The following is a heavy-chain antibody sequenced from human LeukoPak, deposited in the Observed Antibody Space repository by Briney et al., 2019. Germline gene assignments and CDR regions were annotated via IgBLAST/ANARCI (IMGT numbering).Heavy chain of an antibody. V-gene: IGHV4-4*02. D-gene: IGHD6-25*01. Sequence: SETLSLTCDVSGGSVTSTNWWTWFRQPPGKGLEWIGEVHLDGRTNYNPSLKSRLVMSADLPENHISLKLTSVTAPDTAVYYCAREGGFYRPLDYSGQGTLVTVSS. J-gene: IGHJ4*02. CDR3: AREGGFYRPLDY. CDR1: GGSVTSTNW. CDR2: VHLDGRT.